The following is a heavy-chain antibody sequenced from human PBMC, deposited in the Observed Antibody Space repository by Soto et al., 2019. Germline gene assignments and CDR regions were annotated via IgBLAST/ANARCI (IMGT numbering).Heavy chain of an antibody. CDR1: GFTFSSYD. V-gene: IGHV3-13*04. CDR3: ARPTPCGYHYYYGLDV. J-gene: IGHJ6*02. D-gene: IGHD3-22*01. CDR2: IGTAGDT. Sequence: EVPLLESVGGLVQPGGSLRLSCAASGFTFSSYDMHWVRQATGKGLEWVSAIGTAGDTYYPGSVKGRFTISRDNAKNSLNLQVKSLRAGETAVYYCARPTPCGYHYYYGLDVWGQGTTVTGSS.